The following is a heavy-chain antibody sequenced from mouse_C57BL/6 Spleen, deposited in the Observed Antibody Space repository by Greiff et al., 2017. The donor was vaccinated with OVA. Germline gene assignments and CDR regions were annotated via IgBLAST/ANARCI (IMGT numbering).Heavy chain of an antibody. CDR1: GYTFTNYW. Sequence: QVQLKESGAELVRPGTSVKMSCKASGYTFTNYWIGWAKQRPGHGLEWIGDIYPGGGYTNYNEKFKGKATLTADKSSSTAYMQFSSLTSEDSAIYYCARMGTTVVASDYWGQGTTLTVSS. D-gene: IGHD1-1*01. V-gene: IGHV1-63*01. J-gene: IGHJ2*01. CDR3: ARMGTTVVASDY. CDR2: IYPGGGYT.